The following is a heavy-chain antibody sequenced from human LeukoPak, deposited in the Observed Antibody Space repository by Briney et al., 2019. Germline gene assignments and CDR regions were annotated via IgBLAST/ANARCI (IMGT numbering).Heavy chain of an antibody. V-gene: IGHV3-23*01. D-gene: IGHD6-19*01. Sequence: GGSLRLSCAASGFPFDEHAMHWVRQAPGKGLEWVSGIGGSGGSTYYADSVKGRFTISRDNSKNTLYLEMNRLRDEDTALYYCARTRESSGRRFDYWGQGTLVTVSS. CDR2: IGGSGGST. CDR1: GFPFDEHA. CDR3: ARTRESSGRRFDY. J-gene: IGHJ4*02.